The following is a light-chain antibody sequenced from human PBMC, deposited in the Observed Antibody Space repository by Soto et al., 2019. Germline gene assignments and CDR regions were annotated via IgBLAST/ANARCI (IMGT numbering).Light chain of an antibody. Sequence: EVVMTQSPATLSVSPGERATLSCRASQSINNDLAWYQHNPGQAPRLLIYGASTRAIGVPARFSGSGSGTEFTLTIDSLQSDDFAVYYCQQYDNWPPITFGQGTRLEIK. V-gene: IGKV3-15*01. J-gene: IGKJ5*01. CDR3: QQYDNWPPIT. CDR2: GAS. CDR1: QSINND.